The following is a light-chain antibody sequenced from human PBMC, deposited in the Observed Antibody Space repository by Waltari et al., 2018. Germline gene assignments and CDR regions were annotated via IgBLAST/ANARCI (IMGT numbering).Light chain of an antibody. Sequence: SSELTQDPAVSVALGQTIRLTCQGDSLRTSYASRYQVKSGQAPILVIYGKDKRPSGIPDRISGYSSGTTSSLTITGAQAEDEADYYCSSRNGRANEVVFAGGTKVTVL. J-gene: IGLJ3*02. V-gene: IGLV3-19*01. CDR2: GKD. CDR1: SLRTSY. CDR3: SSRNGRANEVV.